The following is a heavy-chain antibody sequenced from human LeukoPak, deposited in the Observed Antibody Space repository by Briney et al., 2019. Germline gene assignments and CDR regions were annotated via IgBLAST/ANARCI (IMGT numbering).Heavy chain of an antibody. D-gene: IGHD4-17*01. Sequence: PGGSLRLSCAASGFTFSNYSMNLVRQAPGKGLEWVSSISRSSSYIYYADSVRGRFTLSRANAKNPLSLQMNSRGAEDTAVYYCARARRTTVNWFDPWGQGTLVTVSS. V-gene: IGHV3-21*01. CDR3: ARARRTTVNWFDP. J-gene: IGHJ5*02. CDR2: ISRSSSYI. CDR1: GFTFSNYS.